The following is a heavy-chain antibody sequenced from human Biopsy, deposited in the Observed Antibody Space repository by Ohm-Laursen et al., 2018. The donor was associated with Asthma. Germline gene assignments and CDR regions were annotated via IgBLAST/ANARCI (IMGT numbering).Heavy chain of an antibody. J-gene: IGHJ4*02. Sequence: TLSLTCTVSGGSISDYYKTWFRQPPGKGLEWIGYIYYSGSTNYNPSLKSRVTISIDASKNQFSLKLTSVTAADTAVYYCARGVDRVTGLLDHFDSWGQGTLVTVSS. V-gene: IGHV4-59*01. CDR1: GGSISDYY. CDR3: ARGVDRVTGLLDHFDS. CDR2: IYYSGST. D-gene: IGHD2-21*02.